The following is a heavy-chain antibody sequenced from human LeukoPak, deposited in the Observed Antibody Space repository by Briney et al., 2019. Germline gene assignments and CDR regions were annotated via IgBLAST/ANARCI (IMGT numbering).Heavy chain of an antibody. CDR1: GYTFTANY. CDR2: FNPNSAAT. J-gene: IGHJ5*02. D-gene: IGHD6-13*01. V-gene: IGHV1-2*02. Sequence: GASVKVSCKASGYTFTANYIHWVRQAPGQGLEWMGWFNPNSAATSYAQNFEGRVTMTRDTSMTTHYMELSRLTSDDTAVYYCARGVGSSWFADWGQGTLVTVSS. CDR3: ARGVGSSWFAD.